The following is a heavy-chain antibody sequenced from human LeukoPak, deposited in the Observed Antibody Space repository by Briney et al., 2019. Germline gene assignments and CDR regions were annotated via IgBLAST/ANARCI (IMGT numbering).Heavy chain of an antibody. J-gene: IGHJ4*02. CDR1: GGSFSGYY. V-gene: IGHV4-34*01. CDR3: ASTSYYDFWSGYPASRPFDY. Sequence: SETLSLTCAVYGGSFSGYYWSWIRQPPGKGLEWLGEINHSGSTNYNPSLKSRVTISVDTSNNQFSLKLSSVTAADTAVYYCASTSYYDFWSGYPASRPFDYWGQGTLVTVSS. CDR2: INHSGST. D-gene: IGHD3-3*01.